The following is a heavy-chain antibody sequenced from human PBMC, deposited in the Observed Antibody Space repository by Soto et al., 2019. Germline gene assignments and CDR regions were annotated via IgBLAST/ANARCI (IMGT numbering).Heavy chain of an antibody. D-gene: IGHD3-16*01. V-gene: IGHV3-48*02. CDR1: GFTFSSYS. J-gene: IGHJ3*02. CDR3: AIELITFGGGAFDI. CDR2: ISSSSRIT. Sequence: EVQLVESGGGLVQPGGSLRLSCAASGFTFSSYSMNWVRQAPGKGLEWLSYISSSSRITYYADSVKGRITISRDNAKNSLYMQMNSMRDEDTALYYCAIELITFGGGAFDIWGQGTMVTVSS.